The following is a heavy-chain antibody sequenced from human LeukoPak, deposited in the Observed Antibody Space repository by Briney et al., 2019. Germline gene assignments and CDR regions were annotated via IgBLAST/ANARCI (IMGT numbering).Heavy chain of an antibody. Sequence: SETLSLTCTVSGGSISSYYWSWIRQPAGQGLEWIGHIYSSGSTNYNPSLKSRVTMSVDTSKNQFSLKLKSVTAADTAVYYCARGGLAVAGTWFDPWGQGTLVIVSS. D-gene: IGHD6-19*01. V-gene: IGHV4-4*07. CDR2: IYSSGST. J-gene: IGHJ5*02. CDR3: ARGGLAVAGTWFDP. CDR1: GGSISSYY.